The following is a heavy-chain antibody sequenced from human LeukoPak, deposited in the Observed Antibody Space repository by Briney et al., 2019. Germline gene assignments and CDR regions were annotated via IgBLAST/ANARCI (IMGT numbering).Heavy chain of an antibody. J-gene: IGHJ6*02. CDR2: INPNNGDT. Sequence: ASVKVSCKASGYSFSDYHINWVRQASGQGPEWMGWINPNNGDTDYAKAFQGRVTMTRDTSISTAYMELSRLRSDDTAVYYCARDRAVATDYGMDVWGQGTTVTVSS. V-gene: IGHV1-2*02. D-gene: IGHD6-19*01. CDR3: ARDRAVATDYGMDV. CDR1: GYSFSDYH.